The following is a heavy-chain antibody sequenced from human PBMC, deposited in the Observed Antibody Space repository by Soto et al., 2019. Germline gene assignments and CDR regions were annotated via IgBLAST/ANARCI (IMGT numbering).Heavy chain of an antibody. CDR3: ARGNLDV. D-gene: IGHD1-1*01. Sequence: QVQVVESGGGVVRPGTSLRLSCAASGFTFNLFTFHWVRQAPGGGLEWVAVVSHVDDNKFYAGSVKGRFTISRDNSKNTLDLQMNNLRTEDTALYYCARGNLDVWGQGTTVTVSS. CDR1: GFTFNLFT. J-gene: IGHJ6*02. CDR2: VSHVDDNK. V-gene: IGHV3-30-3*01.